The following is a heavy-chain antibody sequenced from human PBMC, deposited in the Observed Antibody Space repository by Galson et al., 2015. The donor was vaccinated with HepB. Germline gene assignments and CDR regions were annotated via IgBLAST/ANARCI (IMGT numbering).Heavy chain of an antibody. D-gene: IGHD4-17*01. CDR1: GFTFSSYG. J-gene: IGHJ4*02. Sequence: SLRLSCAASGFTFSSYGMHWVRQAPGKGLEWVAVISYDGSNKYYADSVKGRFTISRDNSKNTLYLQMNSLRAEDTAVYYCARDRSEYTVTIIPDYWGQGTLVTVSS. V-gene: IGHV3-30*03. CDR3: ARDRSEYTVTIIPDY. CDR2: ISYDGSNK.